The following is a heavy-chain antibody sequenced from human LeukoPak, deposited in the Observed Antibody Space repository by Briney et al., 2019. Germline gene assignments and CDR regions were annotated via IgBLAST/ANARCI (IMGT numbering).Heavy chain of an antibody. D-gene: IGHD3-10*01. J-gene: IGHJ4*02. CDR3: ARSFMVRGVIISYYFDY. Sequence: GESLKISCKGSGYTFTSYWIGWVRQMPGKGLEWMGIIYPGDSDTRYSPSFQGQVTISADKSISTAYLQWSSLKASDTAMYYCARSFMVRGVIISYYFDYWGQGTLVTVSS. CDR1: GYTFTSYW. V-gene: IGHV5-51*01. CDR2: IYPGDSDT.